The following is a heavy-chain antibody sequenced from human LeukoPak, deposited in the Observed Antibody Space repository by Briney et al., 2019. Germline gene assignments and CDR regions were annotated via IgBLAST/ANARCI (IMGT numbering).Heavy chain of an antibody. CDR3: ARGGGVVMADFDY. CDR2: ISSSGSTI. Sequence: GGSLRLSCAASGFTFSSYEMNWVRQAPGKGLEWVSYISSSGSTIYYADSVKGRFTISRDNAKKSLYVQMNSLRAEDTAVYYCARGGGVVMADFDYWGQGTLVTVSS. J-gene: IGHJ4*02. V-gene: IGHV3-48*03. CDR1: GFTFSSYE. D-gene: IGHD4-23*01.